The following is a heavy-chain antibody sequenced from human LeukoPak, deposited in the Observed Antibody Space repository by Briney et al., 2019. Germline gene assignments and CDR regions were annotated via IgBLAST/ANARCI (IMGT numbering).Heavy chain of an antibody. CDR2: ISGSGGST. Sequence: GGSLRLSCAASGFTFSSYAMSWVRQAPGKGLEWVSAISGSGGSTYYADSVKGRFTISRDNSKNTLYLQMNSLRAEDTAVYYCAKESVTGEQWLQGCYFDYWGQGTLVTVSS. V-gene: IGHV3-23*01. D-gene: IGHD6-19*01. J-gene: IGHJ4*02. CDR3: AKESVTGEQWLQGCYFDY. CDR1: GFTFSSYA.